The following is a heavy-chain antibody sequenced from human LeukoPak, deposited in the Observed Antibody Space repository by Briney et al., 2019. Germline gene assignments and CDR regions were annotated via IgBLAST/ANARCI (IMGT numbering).Heavy chain of an antibody. V-gene: IGHV4-59*01. CDR3: ARDTTVGPVSQGYFDL. Sequence: PSETLSLTCTVSGGSISSYYRSWIRQPPGKGLDWIWYIYYSGSTNYNPSLKSRVTISVDTSKNQFSLKLSSVTAADTAVYYCARDTTVGPVSQGYFDLWGRGTLVTVSS. D-gene: IGHD1-26*01. CDR2: IYYSGST. CDR1: GGSISSYY. J-gene: IGHJ2*01.